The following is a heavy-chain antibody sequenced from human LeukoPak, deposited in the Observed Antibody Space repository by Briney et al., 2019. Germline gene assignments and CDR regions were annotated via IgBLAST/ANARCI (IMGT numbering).Heavy chain of an antibody. D-gene: IGHD1/OR15-1a*01. J-gene: IGHJ4*02. V-gene: IGHV4-39*01. CDR1: GGPISSSSYY. Sequence: KPSETLSLTCSVSGGPISSSSYYWGWIRQPPGKGLEWIGSFYYSGGTYYSPSLKSRVTISVDTSRSQFSLKLSSVTAADTAVYYCARQGTVHFDYWGQGTLVTVSS. CDR3: ARQGTVHFDY. CDR2: FYYSGGT.